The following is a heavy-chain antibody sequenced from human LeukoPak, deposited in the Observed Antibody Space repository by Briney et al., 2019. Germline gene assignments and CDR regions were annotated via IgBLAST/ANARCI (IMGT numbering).Heavy chain of an antibody. CDR3: ARDATTAVGWVYMDV. J-gene: IGHJ6*03. CDR2: ISSGSTK. CDR1: GFTFSSFE. V-gene: IGHV3-48*03. D-gene: IGHD6-13*01. Sequence: GGSLRLSCAASGFTFSSFEMNWVRQAPGRGLEWLSHISSGSTKYYANSVKGRFTISRDSAENSVYLQMSSLTAEDTGLYYCARDATTAVGWVYMDVWGKGTTVTISS.